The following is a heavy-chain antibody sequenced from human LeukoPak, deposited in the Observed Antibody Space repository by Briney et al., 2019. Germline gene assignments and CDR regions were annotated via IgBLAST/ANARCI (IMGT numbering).Heavy chain of an antibody. CDR3: ARYRNIVGATFRFFDL. CDR1: GDSINSSY. CDR2: IYYSGST. D-gene: IGHD1-26*01. V-gene: IGHV4-59*01. Sequence: SETLSLTCTVSGDSINSSYWSWIRQTPGKGLEWIGYIYYSGSTNYNPSLKSRVTISVDTSKNQFSLKLSSVTAADTAVYYCARYRNIVGATFRFFDLWGRGTLVTVSS. J-gene: IGHJ2*01.